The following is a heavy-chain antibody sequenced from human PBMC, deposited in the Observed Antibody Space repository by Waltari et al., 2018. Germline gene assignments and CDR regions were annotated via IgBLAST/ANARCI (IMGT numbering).Heavy chain of an antibody. D-gene: IGHD2-15*01. CDR1: GYPFPIYG. V-gene: IGHV1-18*04. J-gene: IGHJ4*02. CDR2: IRAYNGNT. CDR3: AVAIGFDY. Sequence: QVQLLQSGAEVKKPGASVPVSCKASGYPFPIYGLSWVRQAPGQGLEWMGWIRAYNGNTNYAQKLQGRVTMTTDTSTSTAYMELRSLRSDDTAVYYCAVAIGFDYWGQGTLVTVSS.